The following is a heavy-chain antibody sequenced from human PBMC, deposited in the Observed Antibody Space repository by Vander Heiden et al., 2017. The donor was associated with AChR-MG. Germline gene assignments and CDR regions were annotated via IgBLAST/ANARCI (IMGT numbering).Heavy chain of an antibody. Sequence: EVQLLESGGGLVQPGGSLRLPCPASGCTFSSYAMSWVGQAPGKGLEWVSAISGRGGSTYYADSVKGRFTISRDNSKNTLYLQMNSLRAEDTAVYYCAKDHTADYWGQGTLVTVSS. CDR2: ISGRGGST. J-gene: IGHJ4*02. CDR1: GCTFSSYA. V-gene: IGHV3-23*01. CDR3: AKDHTADY.